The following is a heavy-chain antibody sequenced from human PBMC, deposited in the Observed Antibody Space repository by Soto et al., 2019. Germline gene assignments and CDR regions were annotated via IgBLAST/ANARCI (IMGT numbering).Heavy chain of an antibody. CDR1: GDSVSSNSAA. CDR2: TYYRSKWYN. CDR3: ARDRTMGRYGPLAFDI. Sequence: SQTLSLTCAISGDSVSSNSAAWNWIRQSPSRGLEWLGRTYYRSKWYNDYAVSVKSRITINPDTSKNQFSLQLNSVTPEDTAVYYCARDRTMGRYGPLAFDIWGQRTMVTVSS. V-gene: IGHV6-1*01. J-gene: IGHJ3*02. D-gene: IGHD3-16*01.